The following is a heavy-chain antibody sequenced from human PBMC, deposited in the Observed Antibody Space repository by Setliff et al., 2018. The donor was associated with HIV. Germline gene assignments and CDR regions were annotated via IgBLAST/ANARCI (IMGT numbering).Heavy chain of an antibody. CDR2: INPESGGT. D-gene: IGHD1-1*01. Sequence: KVSCKASGYSFSGHFMVWVRQAPGHGLEWMGWINPESGGTSYAQKFQGRVTMTTDTSITTAFMELYNLTPDDTAVYYCTRGGRVPGHWYFDLWGRGALVTVSS. CDR1: GYSFSGHF. V-gene: IGHV1-2*02. J-gene: IGHJ2*01. CDR3: TRGGRVPGHWYFDL.